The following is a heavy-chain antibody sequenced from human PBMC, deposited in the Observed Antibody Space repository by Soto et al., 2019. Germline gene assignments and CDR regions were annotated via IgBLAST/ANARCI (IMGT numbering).Heavy chain of an antibody. J-gene: IGHJ4*02. CDR3: ARPTAYYDFWSGYDY. Sequence: SVKVSCKASGGTFSSYAISLVRQAPGQGLEWMGGITPIFGTANYAQKFQGRVTITADESTSTAYMELSSLRSEDTAVYYCARPTAYYDFWSGYDYWGQGTLVTVSS. CDR2: ITPIFGTA. CDR1: GGTFSSYA. V-gene: IGHV1-69*13. D-gene: IGHD3-3*01.